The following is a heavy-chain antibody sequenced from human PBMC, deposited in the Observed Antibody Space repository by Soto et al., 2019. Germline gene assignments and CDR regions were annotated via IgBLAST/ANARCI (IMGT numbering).Heavy chain of an antibody. CDR2: IWYDGSNK. CDR1: GFTFSSYG. CDR3: ARDQDYYGMDV. J-gene: IGHJ6*02. V-gene: IGHV3-33*01. Sequence: XXSLRLSCAASGFTFSSYGMHWVRQAPGKGLEWVAVIWYDGSNKYYADSVKGRFTISRDNSKNTLYLQMNSLRAEDTAVYYCARDQDYYGMDVWGQGTTVTVSS.